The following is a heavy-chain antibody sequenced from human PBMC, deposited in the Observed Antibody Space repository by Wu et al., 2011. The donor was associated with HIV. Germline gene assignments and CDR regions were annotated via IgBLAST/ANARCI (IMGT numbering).Heavy chain of an antibody. V-gene: IGHV1-2*02. CDR1: GYTLTDYY. CDR3: ARGHVITMIVGPGYWYFDL. CDR2: INPDSGGT. J-gene: IGHJ2*01. Sequence: QVQLVQSGAEVKKPGASVKVSCKASGYTLTDYYIHWVRQAPGQGLEWMGWINPDSGGTNYAQKFQGRVTMTTDTSIGAAYMELSRLRSDDTAVYYCARGHVITMIVGPGYWYFDLWGRGTLVTVSS. D-gene: IGHD3-22*01.